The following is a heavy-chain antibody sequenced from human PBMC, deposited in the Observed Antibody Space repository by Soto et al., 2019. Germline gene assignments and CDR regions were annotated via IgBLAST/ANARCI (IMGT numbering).Heavy chain of an antibody. CDR1: GFTFSSYW. CDR2: INSDGSST. Sequence: GGSLRLSGAASGFTFSSYWIHWVRQAPWEGLVWVSRINSDGSSTSYADSVKGRFTISRDKAKNKLYLQMNSLRAEDTAVYYCASPSYSSSSEWGMDVFGQGTTVTLSS. CDR3: ASPSYSSSSEWGMDV. D-gene: IGHD6-6*01. V-gene: IGHV3-74*01. J-gene: IGHJ6*02.